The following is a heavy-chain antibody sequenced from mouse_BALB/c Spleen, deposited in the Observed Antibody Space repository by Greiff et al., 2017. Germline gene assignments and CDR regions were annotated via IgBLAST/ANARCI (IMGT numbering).Heavy chain of an antibody. D-gene: IGHD4-1*01. CDR3: ARLTGTGYFDY. Sequence: EGQGVESGGGLVQPGGSRKLSCAASGFTFSDYGMAWVRQAPGKGPEWVAFISNLAYSIYYADTVTGRFTISRENAKNTLYLEMSSLRSEDTAMYYCARLTGTGYFDYWGQGTTLTVSS. J-gene: IGHJ2*01. V-gene: IGHV5-15*02. CDR1: GFTFSDYG. CDR2: ISNLAYSI.